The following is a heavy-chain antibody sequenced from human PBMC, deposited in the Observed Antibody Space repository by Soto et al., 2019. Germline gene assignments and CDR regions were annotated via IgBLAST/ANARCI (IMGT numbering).Heavy chain of an antibody. Sequence: ASVKVSCKASGYTFTGYFMHWVRQAPGQGLEWMGWINPNSGGTNYAQNFQGRVTMTMDTSITTAYMELNRLRSDYTAVDYYARFYASSGAIDYWGQGTLVTVSS. CDR1: GYTFTGYF. CDR3: ARFYASSGAIDY. CDR2: INPNSGGT. V-gene: IGHV1-2*02. J-gene: IGHJ4*02. D-gene: IGHD3-22*01.